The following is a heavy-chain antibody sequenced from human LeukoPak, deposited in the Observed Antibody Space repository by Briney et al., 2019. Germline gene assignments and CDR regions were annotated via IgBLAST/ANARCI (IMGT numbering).Heavy chain of an antibody. V-gene: IGHV6-1*01. Sequence: SQTLSLTCAISGDSVSSNTAAWNWIRQSPSRGLEWLGRTYYRSKWYSDYAVSVKSRIIINPDTSKNQFSLKLSSVAAADTGVYYCARGPAAAGPDYPDYYGMDVWGQGTTVTVSS. J-gene: IGHJ6*02. CDR2: TYYRSKWYS. CDR3: ARGPAAAGPDYPDYYGMDV. CDR1: GDSVSSNTAA. D-gene: IGHD6-13*01.